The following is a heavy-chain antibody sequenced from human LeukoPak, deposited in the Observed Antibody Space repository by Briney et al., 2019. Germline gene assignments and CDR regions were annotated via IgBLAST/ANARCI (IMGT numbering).Heavy chain of an antibody. CDR3: ARTSARGAQFDY. V-gene: IGHV4-4*07. CDR1: GGSISNYY. Sequence: SETLSLTCTVSGGSISNYYWSWIRQPAGMGLEWIGPIYASGSTNYNPSLKSRVTMSVDTSNNQFSLNLSSVTAADTAVYYCARTSARGAQFDYWGQGTLVTVSS. J-gene: IGHJ4*02. CDR2: IYASGST. D-gene: IGHD3-10*01.